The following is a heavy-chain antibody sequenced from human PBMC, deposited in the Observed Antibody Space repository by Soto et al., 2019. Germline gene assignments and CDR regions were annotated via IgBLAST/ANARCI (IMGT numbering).Heavy chain of an antibody. Sequence: PGGSLRLSCSASGFTFSTYGMHWVRQAPGKGLEWVAVIWYDGSNEYYVDSVKGRFTISRDNSKNTVYLQMNSLRGEDTAVYYCARELRGSGWIFYGLDVWGQGTTVTVSS. J-gene: IGHJ6*02. CDR3: ARELRGSGWIFYGLDV. D-gene: IGHD6-19*01. V-gene: IGHV3-33*01. CDR2: IWYDGSNE. CDR1: GFTFSTYG.